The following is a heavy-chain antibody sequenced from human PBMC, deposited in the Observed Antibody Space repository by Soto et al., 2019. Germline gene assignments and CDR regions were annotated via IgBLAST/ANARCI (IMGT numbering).Heavy chain of an antibody. J-gene: IGHJ4*02. D-gene: IGHD3-10*01. CDR2: ISDSGGST. V-gene: IGHV3-23*01. CDR1: GFTFSSYA. Sequence: EVQLLESGGGLVQPGGSLRLSCAASGFTFSSYAMSWVRQAPGKGLEWVSLISDSGGSTYYADSVKGRFTISRDNSRNPLYLELTNLRGDDRAVYYCAKDSRASAGSYYSCDFWGQGALVTVSS. CDR3: AKDSRASAGSYYSCDF.